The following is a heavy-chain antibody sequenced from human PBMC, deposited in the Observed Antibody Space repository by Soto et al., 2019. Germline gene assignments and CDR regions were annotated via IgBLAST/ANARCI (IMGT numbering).Heavy chain of an antibody. J-gene: IGHJ5*02. CDR3: ARDPELTTTTFGPITGGFDP. CDR2: IWYDGSNK. D-gene: IGHD4-4*01. V-gene: IGHV3-33*01. Sequence: PGGSLRLSCAASGFTFSSYGMHWVRQAPGKGLEWVAVIWYDGSNKYYADSVKGRFTISRDNSKNTLYLQMNSLRAEDTAVYYCARDPELTTTTFGPITGGFDPWGQGTLVTVSS. CDR1: GFTFSSYG.